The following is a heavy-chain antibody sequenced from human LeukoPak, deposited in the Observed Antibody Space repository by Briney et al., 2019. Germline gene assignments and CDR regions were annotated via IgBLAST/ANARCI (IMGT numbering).Heavy chain of an antibody. D-gene: IGHD5-18*01. CDR2: IYHSGST. J-gene: IGHJ4*02. CDR1: GGSISSSNW. Sequence: PSETLSLTCAVSGGSISSSNWWSWVRQPPGKGLEWIGEIYHSGSTNYNPSLKSRVTISVDTSKNQFSLKLSSVTAADTAVYYCARVTTSYSYGFDYFDYWGQGTLVTVSS. V-gene: IGHV4-4*02. CDR3: ARVTTSYSYGFDYFDY.